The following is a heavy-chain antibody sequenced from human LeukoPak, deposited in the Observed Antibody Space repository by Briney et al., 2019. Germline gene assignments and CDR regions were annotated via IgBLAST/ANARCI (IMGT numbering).Heavy chain of an antibody. CDR3: ARVLDYDSSGYYYTVEIDAFDI. Sequence: ASVKVSCKASGYTFTSYCICWLRQAPGQGLEWMGWISTYNGKTDYAQKIQGRVTMTTDTSTSTAYMELRSLRSDDTAVYYCARVLDYDSSGYYYTVEIDAFDIWGQGTMVTVSS. CDR2: ISTYNGKT. D-gene: IGHD3-22*01. CDR1: GYTFTSYC. V-gene: IGHV1-18*01. J-gene: IGHJ3*02.